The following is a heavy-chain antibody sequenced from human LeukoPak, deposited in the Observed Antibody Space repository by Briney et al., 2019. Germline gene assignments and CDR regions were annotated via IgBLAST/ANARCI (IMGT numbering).Heavy chain of an antibody. V-gene: IGHV4-59*01. J-gene: IGHJ6*03. CDR1: GGAISSYY. CDR3: ARAGGYRGYMDV. D-gene: IGHD1-1*01. Sequence: SETLSLTCTVSGGAISSYYWSWIRQPPGKGLEWIGYIYYSGSTNYNPSLKSRVTISVDTSKNQFSLKLRSVTAADTAVYYCARAGGYRGYMDVWGKGAAVTISS. CDR2: IYYSGST.